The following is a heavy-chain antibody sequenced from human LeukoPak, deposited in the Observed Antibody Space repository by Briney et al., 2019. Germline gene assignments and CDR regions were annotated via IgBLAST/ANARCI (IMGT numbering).Heavy chain of an antibody. CDR3: ARDRKVGYYDSSGYRHYYYYYMDV. CDR1: GYTFTGYY. CDR2: INPNSGGT. J-gene: IGHJ6*03. Sequence: GASVKVSCKASGYTFTGYYMHWVRQAPGQGLEWMGWINPNSGGTNNAQKFQGRVTMTRDTSISTAYMELSRLRSDDTAVYYCARDRKVGYYDSSGYRHYYYYYMDVWGKGTTVTVSS. V-gene: IGHV1-2*02. D-gene: IGHD3-22*01.